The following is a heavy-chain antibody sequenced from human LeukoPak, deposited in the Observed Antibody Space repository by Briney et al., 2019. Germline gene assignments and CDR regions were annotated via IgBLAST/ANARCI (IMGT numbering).Heavy chain of an antibody. J-gene: IGHJ4*02. V-gene: IGHV3-30*03. CDR1: GFTFSNYG. Sequence: PGRSLRLSCAASGFTFSNYGMHWVRQAPGKGLEWVAVISFDGSNKYYADSVKGRFTISRDSSKNTLYLQMNSLRAADTAVYYCARGSGYSYSFTGRERTKSRLDYWGQGTLVTVSS. CDR3: ARGSGYSYSFTGRERTKSRLDY. CDR2: ISFDGSNK. D-gene: IGHD5-18*01.